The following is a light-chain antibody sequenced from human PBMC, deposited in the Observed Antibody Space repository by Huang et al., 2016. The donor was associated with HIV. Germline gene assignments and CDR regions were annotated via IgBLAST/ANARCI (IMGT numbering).Light chain of an antibody. CDR1: QGISSY. CDR3: QQLNTFPIT. J-gene: IGKJ5*01. Sequence: IQLTQSPSSLSASVGDRVTITCRVSQGISSYLAWYQQKPGKAPKLLISAASTLQTGVPSRFSGSGSGTDFTLTISSLQPEDFATYYCQQLNTFPITFGQGTRLEIK. CDR2: AAS. V-gene: IGKV1-9*01.